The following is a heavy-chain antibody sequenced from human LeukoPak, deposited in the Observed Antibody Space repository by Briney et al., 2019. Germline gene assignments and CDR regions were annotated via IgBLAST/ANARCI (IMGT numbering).Heavy chain of an antibody. Sequence: SVKVSCKASGGTFSSYAISWVRQAPGQGLEWMGRIIPIFGTANYAQKFQGRVTITTDESTSTASMELSSLRSEDTAVYYCAGSSDTAMPTRYWGQGTLVTVSS. D-gene: IGHD5-18*01. CDR2: IIPIFGTA. CDR1: GGTFSSYA. J-gene: IGHJ4*02. CDR3: AGSSDTAMPTRY. V-gene: IGHV1-69*05.